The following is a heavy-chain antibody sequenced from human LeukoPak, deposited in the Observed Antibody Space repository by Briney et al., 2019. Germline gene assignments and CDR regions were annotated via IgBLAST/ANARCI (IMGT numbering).Heavy chain of an antibody. D-gene: IGHD3-3*01. CDR1: GGSISSSSYY. J-gene: IGHJ5*02. V-gene: IGHV4-39*07. CDR3: ARTIFGVEKKYNWFDP. CDR2: IYYSGST. Sequence: SETLSLTCTVSGGSISSSSYYWGWIRQPPGKGLEWIGSIYYSGSTYYNPSLKSRVTISVDTSKNQFSLKLSSVTAADTAVYYCARTIFGVEKKYNWFDPWGQGTLVTVS.